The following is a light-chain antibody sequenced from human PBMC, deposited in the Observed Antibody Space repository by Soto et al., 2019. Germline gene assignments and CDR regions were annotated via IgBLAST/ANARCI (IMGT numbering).Light chain of an antibody. CDR1: QGISKK. V-gene: IGKV3-15*01. CDR3: QQYHTWPVT. J-gene: IGKJ4*01. Sequence: IVMAQSPATLSVAPGGRVTFLCRASQGISKKVAWYQHKPGQAPRLLISAVSSGATGVPARFSGSGSGTEFTLTINSLQSEDCATYYCQQYHTWPVTFGGGTKVDIK. CDR2: AVS.